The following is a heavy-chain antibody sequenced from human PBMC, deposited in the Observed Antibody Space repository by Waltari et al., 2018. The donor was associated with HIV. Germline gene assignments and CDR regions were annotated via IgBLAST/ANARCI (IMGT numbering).Heavy chain of an antibody. Sequence: QVQLVPSGAAVTKPGASCKCSCQASVYPFPSYYLHWVRQAPGQGLEWMGIINPSGGSTSYAQKFQGRVTMTRDTSTSTVYMELSSLRSADTAVFYCARGGIVVVTPLYYFDYWGQGTLVTVSS. V-gene: IGHV1-46*03. J-gene: IGHJ4*02. CDR3: ARGGIVVVTPLYYFDY. CDR2: INPSGGST. CDR1: VYPFPSYY. D-gene: IGHD2-21*02.